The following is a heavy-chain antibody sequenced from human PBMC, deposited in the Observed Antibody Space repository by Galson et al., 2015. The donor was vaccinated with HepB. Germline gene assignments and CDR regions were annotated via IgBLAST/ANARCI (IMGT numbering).Heavy chain of an antibody. CDR1: GFTFSSYS. J-gene: IGHJ6*02. V-gene: IGHV3-30*04. CDR3: VRDRNAWGYGYSMDV. CDR2: ISFDGNNK. Sequence: SLRLSCAASGFTFSSYSIHWVRQAPGKGLKWVAVISFDGNNKHYADSVKGRFTISRDNSKNTLSLQMNSLRVEDTALYYCVRDRNAWGYGYSMDVWGQGTTVTVSS. D-gene: IGHD5-18*01.